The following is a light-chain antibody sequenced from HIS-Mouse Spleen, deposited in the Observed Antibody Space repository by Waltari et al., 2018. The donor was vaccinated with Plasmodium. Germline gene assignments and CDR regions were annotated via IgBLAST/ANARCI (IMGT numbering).Light chain of an antibody. CDR3: QQYDSYPYT. V-gene: IGKV1-8*01. CDR1: PGISIY. J-gene: IGKJ2*01. CDR2: AAS. Sequence: AIRMTQSPSSLSASTGDRVTITCRARPGISIYLAWYQQKPGKAPKLLIYAASTLQSGVPSRFSGSGAGTDFTLTISCLQSEDFATYYCQQYDSYPYTFGQGTKLEIK.